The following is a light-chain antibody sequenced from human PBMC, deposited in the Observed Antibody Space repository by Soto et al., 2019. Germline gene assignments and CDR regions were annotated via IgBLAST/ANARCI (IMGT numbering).Light chain of an antibody. CDR2: WAS. J-gene: IGKJ1*01. CDR1: QSVLYSSNNKNY. Sequence: DIVMTQSPDSLAVSLGERATINCKSSQSVLYSSNNKNYLAWYQQKPGQPPKALIYWASTRESGVPDRFIGSGSGTDFTLTISSLPAEDVAVYYCQQYYTTPWTFGQGTKVDVK. CDR3: QQYYTTPWT. V-gene: IGKV4-1*01.